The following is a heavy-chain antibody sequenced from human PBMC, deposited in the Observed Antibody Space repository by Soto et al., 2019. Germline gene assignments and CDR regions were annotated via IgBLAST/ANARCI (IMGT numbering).Heavy chain of an antibody. CDR2: ISSSSSYI. J-gene: IGHJ6*02. CDR1: GFTFSSYS. Sequence: EVQLVESGGGLVKPGGSLRLSCAASGFTFSSYSMNWVRQAPGKGLEWVSSISSSSSYIYYADSVKGRFTISRDNAKNSLYLQMNSLRAEDTAVYYCARSALWLGGMDVWGQGTTVTVSS. D-gene: IGHD3-10*01. V-gene: IGHV3-21*01. CDR3: ARSALWLGGMDV.